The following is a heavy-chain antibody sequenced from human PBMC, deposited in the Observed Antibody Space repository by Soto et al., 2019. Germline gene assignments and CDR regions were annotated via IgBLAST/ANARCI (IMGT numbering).Heavy chain of an antibody. D-gene: IGHD5-12*01. CDR3: ARTTEMATIFAGLDY. CDR2: INPQNGDT. Sequence: ASVKVSCKASGYTFTDYYIHWVRQAPGQGLEWMGSINPQNGDTDYTQKFQGRVTMTRDTSISTVYMELTRLTSDDTAVYYCARTTEMATIFAGLDYWGQGTLVTVSS. CDR1: GYTFTDYY. V-gene: IGHV1-2*02. J-gene: IGHJ4*02.